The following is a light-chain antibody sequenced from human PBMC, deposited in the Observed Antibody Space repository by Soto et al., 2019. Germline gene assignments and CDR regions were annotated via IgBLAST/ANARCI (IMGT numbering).Light chain of an antibody. CDR3: QQYNNWPPLT. V-gene: IGKV3-15*01. J-gene: IGKJ4*01. CDR2: GAS. Sequence: EIVMTQSPATLSVSPGGRATLSCRASQSVSNNLAWYHQKPGQAPRLLFYGASTRATGIPARFSGSGSGTEFTLTISSLQSEDLAVYYCQQYNNWPPLTFGGGTKVEIK. CDR1: QSVSNN.